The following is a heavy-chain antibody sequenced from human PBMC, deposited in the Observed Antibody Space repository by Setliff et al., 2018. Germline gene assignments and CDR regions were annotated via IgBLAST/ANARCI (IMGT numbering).Heavy chain of an antibody. CDR2: IKSDGSNT. Sequence: GGSLRLSCAASEFTFRNYYMHWVRQAPGKGLMWVSYIKSDGSNTHYADSVEGRFTISRDNAKNTLYLQMNSLRAEDTAVYYCARGGCSATSCLDYWGQGILVTVSS. D-gene: IGHD2-2*01. CDR3: ARGGCSATSCLDY. V-gene: IGHV3-74*01. CDR1: EFTFRNYY. J-gene: IGHJ4*02.